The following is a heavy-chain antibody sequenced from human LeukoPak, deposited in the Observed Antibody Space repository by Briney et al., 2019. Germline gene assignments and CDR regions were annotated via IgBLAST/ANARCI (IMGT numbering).Heavy chain of an antibody. D-gene: IGHD7-27*01. J-gene: IGHJ4*02. Sequence: GGSLRLSCAASGFAFSSYAMSWVRQAPGKGLEWGSTISGSGGSTYYADSVKGRFTISRDNSKNTLYLQMNSLRAEDTTVYYCAKDLTGSQRGRYFDYWGQGTLVTVSS. CDR2: ISGSGGST. CDR3: AKDLTGSQRGRYFDY. V-gene: IGHV3-23*01. CDR1: GFAFSSYA.